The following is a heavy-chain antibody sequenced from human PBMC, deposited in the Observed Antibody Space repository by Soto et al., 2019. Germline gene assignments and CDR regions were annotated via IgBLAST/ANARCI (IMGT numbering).Heavy chain of an antibody. Sequence: ASVKVSCKASGFTFTSSAVQWVRQARGQRLEWIGWIVVGSGNTNYAQKIQERVTITRDMSTSTAYMELGSLRSEDTAVYYCAVTGREDTAMVVDYWGQGTLVTVSS. D-gene: IGHD5-18*01. CDR3: AVTGREDTAMVVDY. V-gene: IGHV1-58*01. CDR2: IVVGSGNT. J-gene: IGHJ4*02. CDR1: GFTFTSSA.